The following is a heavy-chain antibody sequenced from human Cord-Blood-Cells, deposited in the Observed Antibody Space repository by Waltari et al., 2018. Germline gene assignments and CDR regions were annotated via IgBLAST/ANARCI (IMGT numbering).Heavy chain of an antibody. CDR2: ISWNSGSI. J-gene: IGHJ4*02. CDR1: GFTFVDFA. CDR3: AKTPPDYYGSGSYFPYFDY. V-gene: IGHV3-9*01. Sequence: EVQLVESGGGLVQPGRSLRFSCAASGFTFVDFAMHWVRHAPGKGLEWVSGISWNSGSIGYADSVKGRFTISRDNAKNSLYLQMNSLRAEDTALYYCAKTPPDYYGSGSYFPYFDYWGQGTLVTVSS. D-gene: IGHD3-10*01.